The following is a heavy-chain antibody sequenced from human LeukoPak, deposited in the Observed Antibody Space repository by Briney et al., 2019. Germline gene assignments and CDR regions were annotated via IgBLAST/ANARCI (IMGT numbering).Heavy chain of an antibody. Sequence: GGSLRLSCAASGFTFSSYGIHWVRQAPGRGLEWVSYISSSSSTIYYADSVKGRFTISRDNAKNSLYLQMNSLRAEDTAVYYCARDHILTIFGVVTPFDYWGQGTLVTVSS. CDR2: ISSSSSTI. CDR3: ARDHILTIFGVVTPFDY. V-gene: IGHV3-48*01. CDR1: GFTFSSYG. D-gene: IGHD3-3*01. J-gene: IGHJ4*02.